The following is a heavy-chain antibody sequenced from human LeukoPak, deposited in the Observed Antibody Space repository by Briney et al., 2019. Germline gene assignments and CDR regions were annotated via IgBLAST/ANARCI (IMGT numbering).Heavy chain of an antibody. CDR3: TRTHINGWCFDS. Sequence: GGSLRLSCAASGFTFSHYAMSWVRQAPGKGLEWVSIITFDGGNTYYSSVKGRFTISRDNSKNTLYLQMSSLGAEDTAVYYCTRTHINGWCFDSWGQGTLVTVSS. J-gene: IGHJ4*02. D-gene: IGHD6-19*01. CDR2: ITFDGGNT. CDR1: GFTFSHYA. V-gene: IGHV3-23*01.